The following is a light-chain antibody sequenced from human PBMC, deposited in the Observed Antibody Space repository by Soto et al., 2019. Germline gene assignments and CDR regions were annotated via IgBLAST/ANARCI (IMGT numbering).Light chain of an antibody. CDR3: GSWDSSLTAYV. Sequence: QSVLTQPPSVSAAPGQKVTISCSGSSSNIGGNSVSWYQQLPGTAPKLLIYDDNKRPSGVPDRFSGSKSGTSATLGITGFQTGDEADYYCGSWDSSLTAYVLGTVNKVTV. CDR2: DDN. V-gene: IGLV1-51*01. J-gene: IGLJ1*01. CDR1: SSNIGGNS.